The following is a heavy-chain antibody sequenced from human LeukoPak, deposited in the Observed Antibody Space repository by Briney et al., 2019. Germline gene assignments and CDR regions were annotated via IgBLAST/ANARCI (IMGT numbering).Heavy chain of an antibody. D-gene: IGHD3-22*01. Sequence: ASVKVSCTASGYTFTSYDINWVRQATGQGLEWMGWMNPNSGNTGYAQKFEGRVTITRNTSLSTAYMELSSLRSEDTAVYYCAREDYYDSGSNDYWGQGTLVTVSS. CDR1: GYTFTSYD. V-gene: IGHV1-8*03. CDR2: MNPNSGNT. J-gene: IGHJ4*02. CDR3: AREDYYDSGSNDY.